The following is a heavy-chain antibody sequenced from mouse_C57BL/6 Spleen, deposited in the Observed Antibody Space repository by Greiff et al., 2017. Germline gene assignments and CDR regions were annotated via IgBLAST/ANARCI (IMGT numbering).Heavy chain of an antibody. CDR2: SDPSDSET. CDR3: ARGPDYYGSSYEAWFAY. D-gene: IGHD1-1*01. Sequence: QVQLQQPGAELVRPGSSVKLSCKASGYTFTSYWMHWVKQRPIQGLEWIGNSDPSDSETHYNQKFKDKATLTVDKPSSTAYMQLSSLTSEDSAVYYCARGPDYYGSSYEAWFAYWGQGTLVTVSA. J-gene: IGHJ3*01. V-gene: IGHV1-52*01. CDR1: GYTFTSYW.